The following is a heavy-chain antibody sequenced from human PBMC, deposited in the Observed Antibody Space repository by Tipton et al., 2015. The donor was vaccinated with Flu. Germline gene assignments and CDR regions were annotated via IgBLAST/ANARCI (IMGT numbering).Heavy chain of an antibody. Sequence: VQLMQSGAEVKKPGASVKVFCKASGYTFTGDYMHWVRQAPGQGLEWMGRINPNSGGANYAQRLQGRVPMTRDTSISTAYMELSRLRSDDTAVYYCARGTQWDYWGQGTLVTVSS. V-gene: IGHV1-2*06. CDR2: INPNSGGA. CDR1: GYTFTGDY. J-gene: IGHJ4*02. D-gene: IGHD1-1*01. CDR3: ARGTQWDY.